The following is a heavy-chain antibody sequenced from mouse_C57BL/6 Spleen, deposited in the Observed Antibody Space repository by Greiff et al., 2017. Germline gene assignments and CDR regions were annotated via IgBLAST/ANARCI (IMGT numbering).Heavy chain of an antibody. CDR1: GFTFSSYT. V-gene: IGHV5-9*01. CDR2: ISGGGGNT. CDR3: ARREVTNYYAMDY. J-gene: IGHJ4*01. D-gene: IGHD2-2*01. Sequence: EVKLEESGGGLVKPGGSLKLSCAASGFTFSSYTMSWVRQTPEKRLEWVATISGGGGNTYYPDSVKGRFTISRDNAKNTLYLQMSSLRAEDTALYYCARREVTNYYAMDYWGQGTSVTVSS.